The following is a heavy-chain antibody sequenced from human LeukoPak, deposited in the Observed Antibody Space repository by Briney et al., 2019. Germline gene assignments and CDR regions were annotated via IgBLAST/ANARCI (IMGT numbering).Heavy chain of an antibody. CDR3: ARDDSSGWYGGNYFDY. D-gene: IGHD6-19*01. J-gene: IGHJ4*02. Sequence: ASVKVSCTASGYTFTSDGISWVRQAPGQGLEWMGWISAYNGNTNYAQKLQGRVTMTTDTSTSTSYMELRSLRSDDTAVYYCARDDSSGWYGGNYFDYWGQGTLVTVSS. V-gene: IGHV1-18*01. CDR2: ISAYNGNT. CDR1: GYTFTSDG.